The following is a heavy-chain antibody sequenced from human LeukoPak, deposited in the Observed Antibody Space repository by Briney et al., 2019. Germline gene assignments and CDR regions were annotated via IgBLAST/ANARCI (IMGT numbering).Heavy chain of an antibody. CDR1: GGTFSSYA. Sequence: SVKVSCKASGGTFSSYAISWVRQAPGQGLEWMGRIIPILGIANYAQKFQGRVTMTRNTSISTAYMELSSLRSEDTAVYYCASFFGTDAFDIWGQGTMVTVSS. CDR3: ASFFGTDAFDI. J-gene: IGHJ3*02. D-gene: IGHD3-3*01. V-gene: IGHV1-69*04. CDR2: IIPILGIA.